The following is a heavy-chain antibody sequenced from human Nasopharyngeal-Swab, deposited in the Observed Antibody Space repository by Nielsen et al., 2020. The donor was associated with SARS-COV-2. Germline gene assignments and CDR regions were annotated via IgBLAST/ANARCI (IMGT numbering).Heavy chain of an antibody. J-gene: IGHJ6*02. CDR3: NRGYHMDV. D-gene: IGHD6-25*01. V-gene: IGHV3-49*04. CDR2: LRSTSILGGTS. Sequence: GESLKISCRASGFTLEDHGITWVRQAPGKGLEWVGFLRSTSILGGTSEYAASVKGRFTISRDDSNSIAYLQMNSLKSEDTGVYYCNRGYHMDVWGQGTTVTVSS. CDR1: GFTLEDHG.